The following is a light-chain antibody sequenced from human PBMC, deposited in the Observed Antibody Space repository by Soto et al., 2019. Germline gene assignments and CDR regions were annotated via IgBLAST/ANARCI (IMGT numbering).Light chain of an antibody. CDR2: GAS. V-gene: IGKV3-20*01. CDR3: QQYGSSPPYT. CDR1: QSVSSSY. Sequence: EIVLTQSPGTLSLSPGERATLSCRASQSVSSSYLASYQQKPGQAPRLLIYGASSRANCIPDRFSGSGSGTDFTLTISRLEPDDLAVDYCQQYGSSPPYTFGQGTKLEIK. J-gene: IGKJ2*01.